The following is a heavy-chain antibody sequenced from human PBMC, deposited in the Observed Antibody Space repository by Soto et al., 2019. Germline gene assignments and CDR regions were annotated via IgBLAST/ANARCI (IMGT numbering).Heavy chain of an antibody. CDR2: IYYSGST. D-gene: IGHD3-3*01. CDR3: AREITIFGVIIIPGWFDP. Sequence: SETLSLTCSVSGGSVSSDSYYWSWIRQPPGKGLEWIGYIYYSGSTKYNPSLKSRVTMSVDTSKNQFSLKLSSVTAADTAVYYCAREITIFGVIIIPGWFDPWGQGTTVTVSS. CDR1: GGSVSSDSYY. J-gene: IGHJ5*01. V-gene: IGHV4-61*01.